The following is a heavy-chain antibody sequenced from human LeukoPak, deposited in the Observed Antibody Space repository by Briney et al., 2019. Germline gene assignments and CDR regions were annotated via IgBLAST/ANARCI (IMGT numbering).Heavy chain of an antibody. CDR3: ASYPRYSSTPPFDY. J-gene: IGHJ4*02. D-gene: IGHD2-2*01. CDR2: INPNTGET. V-gene: IGHV1-2*02. Sequence: ATVKVSCKAPGYTFTGYYMHWVRQAPGQGLEWMGWINPNTGETNSAQKFQGRVTMTRDTTINTAYIELTRLTSDDTAVYYCASYPRYSSTPPFDYWGQGTLVTVSS. CDR1: GYTFTGYY.